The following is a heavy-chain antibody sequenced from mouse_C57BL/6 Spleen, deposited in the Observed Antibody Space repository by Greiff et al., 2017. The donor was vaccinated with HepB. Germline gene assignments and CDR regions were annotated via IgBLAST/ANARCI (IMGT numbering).Heavy chain of an antibody. D-gene: IGHD2-10*01. CDR1: GYTFTSYW. CDR3: ARSGPYDGIAY. Sequence: VQLQQSGAELVKPGASVKMSCKASGYTFTSYWMTWVKQRPGQGLEWIGDINPGGGSTNYNEKFKSKATLTVDKSSSTAYMQLSSLTSEDSAVYDCARSGPYDGIAYWGQGTLVTVSA. V-gene: IGHV1-55*01. J-gene: IGHJ3*01. CDR2: INPGGGST.